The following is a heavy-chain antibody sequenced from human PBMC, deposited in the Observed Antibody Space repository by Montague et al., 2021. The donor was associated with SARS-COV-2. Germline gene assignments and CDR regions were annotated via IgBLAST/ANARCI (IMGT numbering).Heavy chain of an antibody. V-gene: IGHV4-59*01. J-gene: IGHJ4*02. D-gene: IGHD6-13*01. CDR2: INYSGST. CDR3: ARAPIYRSSWYAYFDY. CDR1: GDSMNNYY. Sequence: SETLSLTCTVSGDSMNNYYWSWIRQPPGKGLEWVGYINYSGSTXXXPSXXXRVTLSSDTSKNQFSLRLTSVTAADTAMYFCARAPIYRSSWYAYFDYWGQGTLVTVSS.